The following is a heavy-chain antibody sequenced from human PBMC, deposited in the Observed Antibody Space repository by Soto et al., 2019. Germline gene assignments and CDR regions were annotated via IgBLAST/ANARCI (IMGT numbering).Heavy chain of an antibody. CDR2: IGTAGDT. J-gene: IGHJ6*02. V-gene: IGHV3-13*01. CDR1: GFTFSNYE. Sequence: EVQLVESGGGLVQPGGSLRLSCAASGFTFSNYEMHWVRQVTGKGLEWVSGIGTAGDTKYVGSVKGRFTISRDNAKNSLYLQMNSLRAEATAVYYCAGRRQVINDYYGLADWGQGTTVIVSS. D-gene: IGHD2-21*01. CDR3: AGRRQVINDYYGLAD.